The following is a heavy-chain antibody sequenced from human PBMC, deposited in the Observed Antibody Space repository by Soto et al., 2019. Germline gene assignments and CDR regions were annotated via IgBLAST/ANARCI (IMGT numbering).Heavy chain of an antibody. CDR1: GYTFTSYA. CDR3: TRDRRGVAGEFDY. CDR2: INAGNGNT. V-gene: IGHV1-3*01. D-gene: IGHD6-19*01. J-gene: IGHJ4*02. Sequence: ASVKVSCKASGYTFTSYAMHWVRQAPGQRLEWMGWINAGNGNTKYSQKFQGRVTITRDTSASTAYMELRSLRSEDKAVYYCTRDRRGVAGEFDYWGQGTLVTVSS.